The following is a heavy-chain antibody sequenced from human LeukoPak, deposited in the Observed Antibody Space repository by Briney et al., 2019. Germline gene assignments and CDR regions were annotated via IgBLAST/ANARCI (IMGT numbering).Heavy chain of an antibody. J-gene: IGHJ3*02. V-gene: IGHV1-46*01. Sequence: ASVKVSCKASGYTFTSYYMHWVRQAPGQGLEWMGIINPSGGSTSYAQKFQGRVTMTRDTSTSTVYMELSSLRSEDTAVYYCARGVAYCGGDCYRAFDIWGQGTMVTVSS. CDR2: INPSGGST. CDR3: ARGVAYCGGDCYRAFDI. CDR1: GYTFTSYY. D-gene: IGHD2-21*02.